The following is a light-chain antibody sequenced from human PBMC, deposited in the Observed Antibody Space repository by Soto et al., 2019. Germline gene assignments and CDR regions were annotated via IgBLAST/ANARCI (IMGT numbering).Light chain of an antibody. CDR3: QQTDSTPQT. CDR1: QSIRXX. J-gene: IGKJ1*01. CDR2: AAS. V-gene: IGKV1-39*01. Sequence: DIQMTQSPSSLSASVGDRVTISCRASQSIRXXVSWYQQKPGTAPKLLIRAASTLQSGVPSRFSGSGSGTDFTLTISSLQIEDFATYFCQQTDSTPQTFGQGTNVEI.